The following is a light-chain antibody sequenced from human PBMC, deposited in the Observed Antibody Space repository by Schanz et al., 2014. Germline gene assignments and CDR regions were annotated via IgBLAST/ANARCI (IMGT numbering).Light chain of an antibody. V-gene: IGLV2-14*01. CDR1: SSDVGGYNY. J-gene: IGLJ1*01. CDR3: CSYARSRTYV. CDR2: DVS. Sequence: QSALTQPASVSGSPGQSITISCTGTSSDVGGYNYVSWYQQHPGKAPKLMIYDVSNRPSGVSNRFSGSKSGNTASLTISGLQAEDEADYYCCSYARSRTYVFGTGTKLTVL.